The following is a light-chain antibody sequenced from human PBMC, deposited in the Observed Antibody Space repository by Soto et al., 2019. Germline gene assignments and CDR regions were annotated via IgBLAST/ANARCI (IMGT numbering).Light chain of an antibody. V-gene: IGKV1-5*03. CDR1: QSINAW. Sequence: DIQMAQSPSTLSASVGDRVTISCRASQSINAWLAWYQQKPGKAPKLLIHTASTLEDGVPSRFSGSGSGTEFTLTIRSLQPDDFATYYCQQYSAYWTFGQGTKVEI. J-gene: IGKJ1*01. CDR3: QQYSAYWT. CDR2: TAS.